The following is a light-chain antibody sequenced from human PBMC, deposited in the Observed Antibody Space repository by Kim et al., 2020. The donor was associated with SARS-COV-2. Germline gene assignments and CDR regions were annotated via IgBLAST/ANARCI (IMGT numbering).Light chain of an antibody. V-gene: IGLV3-21*04. CDR3: QAWDSSSDHRV. CDR1: NIGSKS. Sequence: SYELTQPPSVSVAPGKTARITCGGNNIGSKSVHWYQQKPGQAPVLVIYYDSDRPSGIPERFSGSNSGNTATLTISRVEAGDEAYYYSQAWDSSSDHRVFG. J-gene: IGLJ3*02. CDR2: YDS.